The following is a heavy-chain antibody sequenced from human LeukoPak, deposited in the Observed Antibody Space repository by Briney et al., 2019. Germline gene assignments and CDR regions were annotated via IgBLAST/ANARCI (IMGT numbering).Heavy chain of an antibody. CDR3: AKQGALRQDYYMDV. J-gene: IGHJ6*03. Sequence: ASVKVSGKAPGASFSSYAISWVRRAPGQGLEWMGRIIPIFGTPDYAQRFQGRVTITADIVSSTAYMEVNNLTSENTAVYFCAKQGALRQDYYMDVWGNGTTVTVSS. CDR2: IIPIFGTP. V-gene: IGHV1-69*06. CDR1: GASFSSYA.